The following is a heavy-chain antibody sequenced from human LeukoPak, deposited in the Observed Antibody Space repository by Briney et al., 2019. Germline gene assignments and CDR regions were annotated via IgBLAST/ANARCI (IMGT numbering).Heavy chain of an antibody. D-gene: IGHD6-19*01. CDR1: GYSISSGYY. Sequence: SETLSLTCAVSGYSISSGYYWGWIRQPPGKGLEWIGSIYHSGSTYYNPSLKSRVTISVDTSKNQFSPKLISVTAADTAVYFCARALTSGWYSGKYYWGQGTLVTVSS. V-gene: IGHV4-38-2*01. J-gene: IGHJ4*02. CDR3: ARALTSGWYSGKYY. CDR2: IYHSGST.